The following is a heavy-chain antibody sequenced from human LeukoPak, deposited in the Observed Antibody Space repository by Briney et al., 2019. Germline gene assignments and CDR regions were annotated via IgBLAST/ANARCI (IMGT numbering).Heavy chain of an antibody. J-gene: IGHJ4*02. Sequence: GGSLRLSCAASGFTFSSYAMSWVRQAPGEWLEWVSAISGSGGSTYYADSVKGRFTISRDNSKNTLYLQMNSLRAEDTAVYYCAKVGVWNPSTFDYWGQGTLVTVSS. V-gene: IGHV3-23*01. CDR3: AKVGVWNPSTFDY. CDR1: GFTFSSYA. CDR2: ISGSGGST. D-gene: IGHD3-16*01.